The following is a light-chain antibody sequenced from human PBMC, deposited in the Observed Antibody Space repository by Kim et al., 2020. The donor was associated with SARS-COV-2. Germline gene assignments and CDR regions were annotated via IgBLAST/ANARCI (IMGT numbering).Light chain of an antibody. V-gene: IGLV6-57*01. Sequence: GKTVTISCTRNIGNIASNYVQWYQQRPGSSPTPVMLEDNHRPSGVPDRFSGSIDTSSDSASLPISGLSIEDEADYYCQSYAGFNWVFGGGTKLTVL. CDR2: EDN. J-gene: IGLJ3*02. CDR3: QSYAGFNWV. CDR1: IGNIASNY.